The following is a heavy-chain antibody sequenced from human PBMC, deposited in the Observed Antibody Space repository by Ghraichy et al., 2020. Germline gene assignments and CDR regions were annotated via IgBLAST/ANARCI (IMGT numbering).Heavy chain of an antibody. J-gene: IGHJ4*02. D-gene: IGHD3-10*01. V-gene: IGHV4-59*08. CDR3: ARHEMVRGVIIPYYFDY. CDR1: GGSISSYY. CDR2: IYYSGST. Sequence: SETLSLTCTVSGGSISSYYWSWIRQPPGKGLEWIGYIYYSGSTNYNPSLKSRVTISVDTSKNQFSLKLSSVTAADTAVYYCARHEMVRGVIIPYYFDYWGQGTLVTVSS.